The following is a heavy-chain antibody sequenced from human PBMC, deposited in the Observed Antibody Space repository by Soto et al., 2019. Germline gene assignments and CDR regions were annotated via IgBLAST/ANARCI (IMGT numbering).Heavy chain of an antibody. V-gene: IGHV3-30*18. CDR2: ISYDGSNK. D-gene: IGHD1-26*01. CDR1: GFTFSSYG. CDR3: AEDRGRYDAFDI. Sequence: QVQLVESGGGVVQPGRSLRLSCAASGFTFSSYGMHWVRQAPGKGLEWVAVISYDGSNKYYADSVKGRFTISRDNSKNTLYLQMNSLRAEDTTVYYCAEDRGRYDAFDIWGQGTMVTVSS. J-gene: IGHJ3*02.